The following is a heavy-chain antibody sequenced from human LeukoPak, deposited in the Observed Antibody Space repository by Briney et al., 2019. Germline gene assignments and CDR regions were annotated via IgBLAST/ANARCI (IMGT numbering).Heavy chain of an antibody. CDR1: GGSISSGDYY. J-gene: IGHJ3*02. CDR3: ARDVYYYDSSGYYQDAFDI. Sequence: SETLSLTCTVSGGSISSGDYYWSWIRQPPGKGLEWIGYIYYSGSTYYNPSLKSRVTISVDTSKNQFSLKLSSVTAADTAVYYCARDVYYYDSSGYYQDAFDIWGQGTMVTVSS. CDR2: IYYSGST. D-gene: IGHD3-22*01. V-gene: IGHV4-30-4*01.